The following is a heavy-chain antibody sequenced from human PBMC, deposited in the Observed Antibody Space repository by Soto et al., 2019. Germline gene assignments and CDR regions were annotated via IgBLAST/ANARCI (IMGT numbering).Heavy chain of an antibody. CDR1: GFTFSSYA. J-gene: IGHJ4*02. Sequence: EVQLLESGGGLVQPGGSLRLSCAASGFTFSSYAMSWVRQAPGKGLEWFSAISGSGGSTYYADSVKGRFTISRDNSKNTLYLQMNSRRAEDTAVYYCAKGDIVVVPAGHFDYWGQGTLVTVSS. V-gene: IGHV3-23*01. D-gene: IGHD2-2*01. CDR2: ISGSGGST. CDR3: AKGDIVVVPAGHFDY.